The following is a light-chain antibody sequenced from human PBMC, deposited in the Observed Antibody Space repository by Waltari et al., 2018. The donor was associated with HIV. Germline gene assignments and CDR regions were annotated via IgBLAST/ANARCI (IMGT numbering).Light chain of an antibody. J-gene: IGKJ4*01. CDR2: DIS. V-gene: IGKV3-15*01. Sequence: ETVMTQSPAILSVSPGEGVTLSCRASQSLTTQLAWYQQKPGQPPRLLIYDISMRATGIPVRFSGSGSGTDFTLAITSLQSEDFAVYYCQQYGSWPLTFGGGTKVEIK. CDR3: QQYGSWPLT. CDR1: QSLTTQ.